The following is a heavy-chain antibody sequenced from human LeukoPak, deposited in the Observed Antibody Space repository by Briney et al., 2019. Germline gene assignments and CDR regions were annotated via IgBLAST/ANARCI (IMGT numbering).Heavy chain of an antibody. CDR3: ARDLAYYESLDY. CDR1: GYTFTSYG. CDR2: ISAYNGNT. J-gene: IGHJ4*02. V-gene: IGHV1-18*01. Sequence: ASVKVSCKASGYTFTSYGISWVRQAPGQGLEWMGWISAYNGNTNYAQKPQGRVTMTTDTSTSTAYMELRSLRSDDTAVYYCARDLAYYESLDYWGQGTLITVSS. D-gene: IGHD3-3*01.